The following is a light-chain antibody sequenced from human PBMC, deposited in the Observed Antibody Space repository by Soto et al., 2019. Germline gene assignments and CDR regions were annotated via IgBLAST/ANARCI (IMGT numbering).Light chain of an antibody. Sequence: QSVLTQPASVSVSPGQSTTISCTGTSSEVGSYNLVSWYQQHPGKAPKLMIYEGSKRPPGVSNRFSGSKSGNTASMTISGLQAEHYADYYCCSYAVPSTQYLFGNGTKVT. CDR2: EGS. V-gene: IGLV2-23*01. J-gene: IGLJ1*01. CDR1: SSEVGSYNL. CDR3: CSYAVPSTQYL.